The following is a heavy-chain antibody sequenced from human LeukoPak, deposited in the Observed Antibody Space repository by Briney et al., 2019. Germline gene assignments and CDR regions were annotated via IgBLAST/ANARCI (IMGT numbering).Heavy chain of an antibody. V-gene: IGHV3-11*01. CDR2: ISSSGSTI. CDR1: GFTFSDYY. Sequence: GGSLRLSCAASGFTFSDYYMSWIRQAPGKGLEWVSYISSSGSTIYYADSVKGRFTISRGNAKNSLYLQMNSLRAEDTAVYYCARVYSGSYYGYYYYYYMDVWGKGTTVTVSS. J-gene: IGHJ6*03. CDR3: ARVYSGSYYGYYYYYYMDV. D-gene: IGHD1-26*01.